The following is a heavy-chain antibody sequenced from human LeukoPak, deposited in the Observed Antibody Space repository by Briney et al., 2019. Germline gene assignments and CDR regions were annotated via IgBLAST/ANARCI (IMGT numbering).Heavy chain of an antibody. J-gene: IGHJ4*02. CDR1: GFTFSSYS. CDR2: ISSSSSYI. V-gene: IGHV3-21*01. D-gene: IGHD6-13*01. CDR3: ARAGSSWYYFDY. Sequence: PGGSLRLSCAASGFTFSSYSMNWVRQAPGKGLEWVSSISSSSSYIYYADSVKGRFTISRDNAKNSLYLQMNGLRAEDTAVYYCARAGSSWYYFDYWGQGTLVTVSS.